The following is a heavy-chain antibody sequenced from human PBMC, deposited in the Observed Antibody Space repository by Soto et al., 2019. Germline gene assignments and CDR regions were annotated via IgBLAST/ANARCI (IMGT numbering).Heavy chain of an antibody. V-gene: IGHV4-31*03. CDR2: IYYSGST. CDR1: GGSISSGGYY. Sequence: QVQLQESGPGLVKPSQTLSLTCTVSGGSISSGGYYWSWIRQHPGKGLEWIGYIYYSGSTYSNPSLKSRVTISVDTSKHQFSLKLSSVTAADTAVYYCARGRSVAQGLDYWGQGTLVTVSS. CDR3: ARGRSVAQGLDY. J-gene: IGHJ4*02.